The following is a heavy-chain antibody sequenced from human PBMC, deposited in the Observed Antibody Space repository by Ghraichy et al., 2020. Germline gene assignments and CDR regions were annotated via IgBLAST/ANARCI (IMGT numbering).Heavy chain of an antibody. CDR2: MSGNGGGI. V-gene: IGHV3-23*01. Sequence: ETLSLTCAASGFTFSSSVMSWVRQTPGKGLEWVSGMSGNGGGIHYADSVKGRFTISRDNSKNTLYLEMRSLRAEDTAVYYCAKPVFDTTGHEFFQYWGQGTLVTVSS. CDR3: AKPVFDTTGHEFFQY. D-gene: IGHD3-9*01. CDR1: GFTFSSSV. J-gene: IGHJ1*01.